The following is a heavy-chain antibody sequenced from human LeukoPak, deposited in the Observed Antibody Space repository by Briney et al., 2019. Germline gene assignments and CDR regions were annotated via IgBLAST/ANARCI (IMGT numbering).Heavy chain of an antibody. J-gene: IGHJ4*02. CDR3: TTDPVGIYDADY. V-gene: IGHV3-15*01. Sequence: GGSLRLSCSVSGMTFTNAWMTWVRQAPGKGLEWVARIKSKVRGGTSDYAAPVKGRFTISRDDSEKKLYLQMNNLKSEDTALYYCTTDPVGIYDADYWGQGTLVTVSP. CDR1: GMTFTNAW. D-gene: IGHD3-10*01. CDR2: IKSKVRGGTS.